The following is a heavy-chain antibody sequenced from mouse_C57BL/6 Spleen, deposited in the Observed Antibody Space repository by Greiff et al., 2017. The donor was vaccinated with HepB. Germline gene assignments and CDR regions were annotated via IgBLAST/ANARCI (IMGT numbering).Heavy chain of an antibody. J-gene: IGHJ3*01. Sequence: QVQLKQPGAELVKPGASVKVSCKASGYTFTSYWMHWVKQRPGQGLEWIGRIHPSDSDTNYNQKFKGKATLTVDKSSSTAYMQLSSLTSEDSAVYYCAIFYYGSSPAYWGQGTLVTVSA. CDR3: AIFYYGSSPAY. CDR1: GYTFTSYW. CDR2: IHPSDSDT. V-gene: IGHV1-74*01. D-gene: IGHD1-1*01.